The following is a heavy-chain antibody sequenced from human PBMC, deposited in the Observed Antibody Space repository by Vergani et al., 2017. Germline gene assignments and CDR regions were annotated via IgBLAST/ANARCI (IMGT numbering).Heavy chain of an antibody. CDR1: GFTFSNAW. J-gene: IGHJ1*01. D-gene: IGHD3-22*01. V-gene: IGHV3-15*01. CDR3: TTDQWYYDTSIYYYVNWDEYYQH. CDR2: IKSKTEDGTT. Sequence: EVQLVESGGGSVKPGGSLRLSCAASGFTFSNAWMSWVRQAPGKGLEWVGRIKSKTEDGTTDYAAPVKVRFAISRDDSKNTLYLQMMSLKTEDTAVYYCTTDQWYYDTSIYYYVNWDEYYQHGDESTLIGVSA.